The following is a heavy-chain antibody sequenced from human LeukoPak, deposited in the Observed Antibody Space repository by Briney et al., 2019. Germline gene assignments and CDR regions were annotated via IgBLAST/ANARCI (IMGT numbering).Heavy chain of an antibody. V-gene: IGHV3-48*03. J-gene: IGHJ3*02. CDR3: ARGPFPHIQLWFDDAFDI. Sequence: GGSLRLSCAASGFTFSSYEMNWVRQAPGKGLEWVSYISSSGSTIYYADSVKGRFTISRDNAKNSLHLQMNSLRAEDTAVYYCARGPFPHIQLWFDDAFDIWGQGTMVTVSS. D-gene: IGHD5-18*01. CDR2: ISSSGSTI. CDR1: GFTFSSYE.